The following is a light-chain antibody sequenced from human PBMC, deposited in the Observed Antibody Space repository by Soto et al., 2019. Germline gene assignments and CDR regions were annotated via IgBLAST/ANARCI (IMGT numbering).Light chain of an antibody. CDR1: QSIAAS. Sequence: DVQMTQSPSTLSASVGDSVTITCRASQSIAASLAWYQLKPGEAPKLLIYDVSNLESGVPSRFSGSGSGTEFSLTIRSLHPDDFATYYCQQYDYSRTFGQGTNVEIK. V-gene: IGKV1-5*01. CDR3: QQYDYSRT. J-gene: IGKJ4*01. CDR2: DVS.